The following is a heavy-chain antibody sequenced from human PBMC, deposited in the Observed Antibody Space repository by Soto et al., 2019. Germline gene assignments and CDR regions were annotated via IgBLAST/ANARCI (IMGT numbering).Heavy chain of an antibody. CDR2: IGSSDDII. Sequence: QVQLVESGGGLVKPGGSLRLSCTASGFTFSDYYMSWIRQAPGKGLEWVSYIGSSDDIISYADSVKGRFTMSRDKDHNSLYLQVNSLRAEDTAVYYCARDLGYYDSSGYFDYWGQGTLVTVSS. D-gene: IGHD3-22*01. CDR3: ARDLGYYDSSGYFDY. J-gene: IGHJ4*02. CDR1: GFTFSDYY. V-gene: IGHV3-11*01.